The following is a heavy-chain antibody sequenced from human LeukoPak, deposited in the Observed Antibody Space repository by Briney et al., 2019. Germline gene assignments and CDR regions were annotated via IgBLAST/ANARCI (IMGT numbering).Heavy chain of an antibody. Sequence: GGSLRLSCAASGFTVNSKYMSWVRQAPGKGLEWVSVIFSDGKAYYADSVKGRFTISRDDSKNTLSLQMRSLRAEDTALYYCASNIVATGTGGPFDYWGQGTLVTVSS. CDR3: ASNIVATGTGGPFDY. CDR1: GFTVNSKY. D-gene: IGHD3-10*01. V-gene: IGHV3-66*02. CDR2: IFSDGKA. J-gene: IGHJ4*02.